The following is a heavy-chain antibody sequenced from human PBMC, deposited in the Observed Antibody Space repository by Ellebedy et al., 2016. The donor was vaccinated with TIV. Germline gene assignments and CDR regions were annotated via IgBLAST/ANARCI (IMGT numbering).Heavy chain of an antibody. CDR1: GFTFSSYW. V-gene: IGHV3-74*01. D-gene: IGHD1-26*01. Sequence: GGSLRLSCAASGFTFSSYWMYWVRQAPGKGLVWVSRMKGDGSSASYADSVKGRFTISSDNAKNTLYLQMHSLRVEDTALYYCSTLDNSGSSGEFRDYWGQGTLVTVSS. CDR3: STLDNSGSSGEFRDY. J-gene: IGHJ4*02. CDR2: MKGDGSSA.